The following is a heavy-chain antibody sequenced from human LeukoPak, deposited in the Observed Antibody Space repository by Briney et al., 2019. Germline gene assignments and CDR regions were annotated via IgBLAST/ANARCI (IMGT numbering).Heavy chain of an antibody. V-gene: IGHV4-59*08. CDR3: ARVVRTYYYDSSGYYGRDDYYYGMDV. Sequence: SETLSLTCTVPGGSISSYYWSWIRQPPGKGLEWIGYIYYSGSTNYNPSLKSRVTISVDTSKNQFSLKLSSVTAADTAVYYCARVVRTYYYDSSGYYGRDDYYYGMDVWGQGTTVTVSS. CDR1: GGSISSYY. CDR2: IYYSGST. J-gene: IGHJ6*02. D-gene: IGHD3-22*01.